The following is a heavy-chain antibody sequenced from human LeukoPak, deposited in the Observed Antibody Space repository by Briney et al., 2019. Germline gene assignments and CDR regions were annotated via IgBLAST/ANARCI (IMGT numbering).Heavy chain of an antibody. J-gene: IGHJ4*02. CDR2: IYYSGST. CDR1: GGSLSSGGYS. Sequence: SETLSLTCAVSGGSLSSGGYSWSWIRQPPGKRLEWIGYIYYSGSTYYNPSLKTRVTISIDTSKNQFSLKLSSVTAADTAVYYCARDKDFWSGYPQYFDYWGQGTLVTVSS. CDR3: ARDKDFWSGYPQYFDY. D-gene: IGHD3-3*01. V-gene: IGHV4-30-4*07.